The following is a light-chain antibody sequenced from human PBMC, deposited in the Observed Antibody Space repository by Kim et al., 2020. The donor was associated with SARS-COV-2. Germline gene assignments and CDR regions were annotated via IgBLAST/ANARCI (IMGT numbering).Light chain of an antibody. CDR1: SLRSYY. Sequence: SSELTQDLVVSVALGQTVKITCQGDSLRSYYATWYQQKPRQAPVLVIYGRNNRPSGIPDRFSGSASGNTASLTISGTQAEDEADFYCQSRDSGGRVMFGGGTKLTVL. V-gene: IGLV3-19*01. CDR2: GRN. J-gene: IGLJ3*02. CDR3: QSRDSGGRVM.